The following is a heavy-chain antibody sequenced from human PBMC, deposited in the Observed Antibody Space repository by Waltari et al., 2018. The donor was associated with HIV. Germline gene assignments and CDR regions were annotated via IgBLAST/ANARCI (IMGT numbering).Heavy chain of an antibody. CDR2: INRSVRT. CDR3: ARGRPPGMLTLDSEWWTGWYFDL. D-gene: IGHD2-8*01. J-gene: IGHJ2*01. CDR1: GGPSRDYY. Sequence: QVQLQQLAARRLTASETLPLTCGVSGGPSRDYYCRWIRQSPGKGLEWIGEINRSVRTNYKPSLKSRTTISADTSKNEFSLRLKSMTVADTAIYFCARGRPPGMLTLDSEWWTGWYFDLWGRGTLITVSS. V-gene: IGHV4-34*01.